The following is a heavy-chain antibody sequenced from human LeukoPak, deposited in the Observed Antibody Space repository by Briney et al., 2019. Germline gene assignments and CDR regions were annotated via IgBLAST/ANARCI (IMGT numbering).Heavy chain of an antibody. Sequence: PGGSLRLSCAASGFTFSSYGMHWVRQAPGKGLEWVAVIWYDGSNKHYADSVKGRFTISRDNSKNTLYLQMDSLRAEDTAVYYCARPSHSSSWYEIDYWGQGTLVTVSS. D-gene: IGHD6-13*01. CDR1: GFTFSSYG. J-gene: IGHJ4*02. CDR2: IWYDGSNK. V-gene: IGHV3-33*01. CDR3: ARPSHSSSWYEIDY.